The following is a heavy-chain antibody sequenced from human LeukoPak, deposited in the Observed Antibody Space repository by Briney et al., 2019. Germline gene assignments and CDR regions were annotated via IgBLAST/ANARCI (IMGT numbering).Heavy chain of an antibody. V-gene: IGHV3-21*01. CDR1: GFTFSDYT. CDR3: ARAIAVAGPYYFDY. Sequence: GGSLRLSCAASGFTFSDYTMNWVRQAPGKGLEWVSSIGSVTTYIYYADSVKGRFTISRDNVKNSLSLQMNSLRAEDTAVYYCARAIAVAGPYYFDYWGQGTLVTVSS. J-gene: IGHJ4*02. CDR2: IGSVTTYI. D-gene: IGHD6-19*01.